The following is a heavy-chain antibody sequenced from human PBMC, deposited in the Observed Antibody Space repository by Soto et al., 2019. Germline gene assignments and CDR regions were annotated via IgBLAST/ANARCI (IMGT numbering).Heavy chain of an antibody. J-gene: IGHJ4*02. CDR2: IRSNADGGTT. V-gene: IGHV3-15*01. CDR1: GFPFTDAW. Sequence: EVQLVESGGGSVKPGGSLRLSCTDSGFPFTDAWMSWVRQAPGKGLQWIGRIRSNADGGTTDLTAPVRDRFFISRDDSRSTLYLQMNSLKIDDTAVYFCSTALRRDSALGAYWGLGTLVSVSS. CDR3: STALRRDSALGAY. D-gene: IGHD3-16*01.